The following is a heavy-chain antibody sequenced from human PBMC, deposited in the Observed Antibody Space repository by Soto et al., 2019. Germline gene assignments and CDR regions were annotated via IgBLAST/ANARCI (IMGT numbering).Heavy chain of an antibody. CDR3: ARHRRETGTYAQPLDS. J-gene: IGHJ4*02. Sequence: PSETLSRTCTVSGASGSSSSYYWAWFRQAAEKGLEWIGAISYGGYTYRNPSLRSRVTIFVDTSRSQFSLDLTSVTAADTAIYYCARHRRETGTYAQPLDSWGQGTLVTVPQ. CDR1: GASGSSSSYY. D-gene: IGHD1-1*01. V-gene: IGHV4-39*01. CDR2: ISYGGYT.